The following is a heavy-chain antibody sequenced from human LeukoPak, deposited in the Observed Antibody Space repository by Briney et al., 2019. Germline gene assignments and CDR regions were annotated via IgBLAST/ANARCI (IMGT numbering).Heavy chain of an antibody. V-gene: IGHV1-2*02. Sequence: VASVNVSCKASGYTFSGYYMHWVRQAPGQGIEWMGWINPNSGGTNCAQKFQGGVTMTRDTSISTAYMELSRLRSDDTAVYYCARVGSGWYGRDFDYWGQGTLVTVSS. D-gene: IGHD6-19*01. CDR3: ARVGSGWYGRDFDY. J-gene: IGHJ4*02. CDR2: INPNSGGT. CDR1: GYTFSGYY.